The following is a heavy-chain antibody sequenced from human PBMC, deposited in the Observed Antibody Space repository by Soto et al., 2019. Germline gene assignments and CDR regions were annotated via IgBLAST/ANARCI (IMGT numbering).Heavy chain of an antibody. CDR3: ARGANSLKRITIFGVVINPNWFDP. D-gene: IGHD3-3*01. V-gene: IGHV4-59*01. Sequence: SETLSLTCTVSGGSISSYYWSWIRQPPGKGLEWIGYIHYSGSTNYNPSLKSRVTISVDTSKNQFSLKLSSVTAADTAVYYCARGANSLKRITIFGVVINPNWFDPWGQGTLVTVSS. CDR2: IHYSGST. CDR1: GGSISSYY. J-gene: IGHJ5*02.